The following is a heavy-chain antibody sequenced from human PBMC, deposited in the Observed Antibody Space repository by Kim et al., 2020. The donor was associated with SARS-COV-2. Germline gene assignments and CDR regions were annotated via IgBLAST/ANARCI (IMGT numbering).Heavy chain of an antibody. V-gene: IGHV3-73*01. J-gene: IGHJ6*02. CDR3: AKGSNTAGGGMDV. D-gene: IGHD6-13*01. Sequence: AYSASAEGRFIISRDDSKRTAYLQMNSLKIDDTAKYYCAKGSNTAGGGMDVWGQGTTVTVSS.